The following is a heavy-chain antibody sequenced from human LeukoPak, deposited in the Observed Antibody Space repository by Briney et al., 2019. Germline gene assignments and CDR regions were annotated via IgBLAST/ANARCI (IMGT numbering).Heavy chain of an antibody. V-gene: IGHV1-69*08. CDR2: IIPLFDTP. Sequence: GASVKVSCKASGGTFNSYSLSWVRQAPGQGLEGMGRIIPLFDTPHYAQKFRGRITITADRSSSTAYMELDNLTPEDTAVYYCAADRVPERGHLDLWGRGTLVIVAS. D-gene: IGHD1-1*01. CDR3: AADRVPERGHLDL. J-gene: IGHJ2*01. CDR1: GGTFNSYS.